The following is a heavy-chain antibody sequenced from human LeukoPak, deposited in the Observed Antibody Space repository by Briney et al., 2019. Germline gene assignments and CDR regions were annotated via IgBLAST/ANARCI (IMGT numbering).Heavy chain of an antibody. J-gene: IGHJ6*03. V-gene: IGHV4-59*08. CDR2: MFFSGAT. D-gene: IGHD3-22*01. Sequence: PSEILSLTCTVADDSISSYYWTWIRQSPGKGLEWLAYMFFSGATTYNPSLRSRVTVLVDTSKNQFSLKLSSVTAADTAVYYCARLPYYYDSHGFRDYHYYMDVWGKGTTVTVSS. CDR3: ARLPYYYDSHGFRDYHYYMDV. CDR1: DDSISSYY.